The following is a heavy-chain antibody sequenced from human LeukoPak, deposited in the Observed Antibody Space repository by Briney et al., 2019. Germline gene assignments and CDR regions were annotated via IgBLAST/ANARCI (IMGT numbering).Heavy chain of an antibody. CDR2: INPNSGGT. D-gene: IGHD1-26*01. Sequence: ASVKVSCKASGYTFTGYYMHWVRQAPGQGLEWMGRINPNSGGTNYAQKFQGRVTMTRDTSISTAYMELSRLRSDDTAVYYCARCGGYHLGFYYYIDVWGKGTTVTVSS. V-gene: IGHV1-2*06. CDR1: GYTFTGYY. J-gene: IGHJ6*03. CDR3: ARCGGYHLGFYYYIDV.